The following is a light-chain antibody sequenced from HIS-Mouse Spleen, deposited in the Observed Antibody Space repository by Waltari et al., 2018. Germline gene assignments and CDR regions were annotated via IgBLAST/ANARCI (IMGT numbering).Light chain of an antibody. CDR2: GNS. CDR3: QSYDSSLSAHYV. Sequence: QSVLTQPPSVSGAPGQRVTISCTGSRSNIGAGYAVHWYQQLPGTAPKLLIYGNSNRPSGVPDRFSGSKSGTSASLAITGLQAEDEADYYCQSYDSSLSAHYVFGTGTKVTVL. V-gene: IGLV1-40*01. J-gene: IGLJ1*01. CDR1: RSNIGAGYA.